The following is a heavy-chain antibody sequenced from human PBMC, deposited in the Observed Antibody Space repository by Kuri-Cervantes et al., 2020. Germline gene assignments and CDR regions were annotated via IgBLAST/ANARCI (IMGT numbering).Heavy chain of an antibody. CDR3: AKGHLQSSSFFDL. D-gene: IGHD2-2*01. CDR2: INGGGSDT. V-gene: IGHV3-NL1*01. J-gene: IGHJ4*02. CDR1: GFTFSSYG. Sequence: GGSLRLSWAASGFTFSSYGMHWVRQARGKGPEWVSAINGGGSDTFYADSAKGRFTISRDNSKNTLYLHMNSLRVDDTALYYCAKGHLQSSSFFDLCGQATLVTVSS.